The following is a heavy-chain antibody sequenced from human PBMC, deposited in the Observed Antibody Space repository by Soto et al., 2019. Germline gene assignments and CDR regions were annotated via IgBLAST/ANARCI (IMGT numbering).Heavy chain of an antibody. V-gene: IGHV4-4*02. CDR1: GDSISRSYW. Sequence: QVQLQESGPGLVKPSGTLSLTCAVSGDSISRSYWWSWVRQLPGKGLEWIGEIYHSGSTIYNPSLQSRVTLSVDKSKNELSLKMSSVTDADTAVYYCPSRFGQILADAFDLCGQGTMVTVSS. J-gene: IGHJ3*01. CDR3: PSRFGQILADAFDL. CDR2: IYHSGST. D-gene: IGHD3-3*02.